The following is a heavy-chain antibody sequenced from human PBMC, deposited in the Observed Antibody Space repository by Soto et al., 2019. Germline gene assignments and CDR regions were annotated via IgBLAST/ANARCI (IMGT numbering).Heavy chain of an antibody. CDR1: GGSISSGGYY. CDR3: ARDLISAAAGWFDP. D-gene: IGHD6-13*01. Sequence: SETLSLTCTVSGGSISSGGYYWSRIRQHPGKGLEWIGYIYYSGSTYYNPSLKSRVTISVDTSKNQFSLKLSSVTAADTAVYYCARDLISAAAGWFDPWGQGTLVTVSS. CDR2: IYYSGST. J-gene: IGHJ5*02. V-gene: IGHV4-31*03.